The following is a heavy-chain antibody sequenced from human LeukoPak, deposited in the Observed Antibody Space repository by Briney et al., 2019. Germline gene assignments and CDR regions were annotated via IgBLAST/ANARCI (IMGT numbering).Heavy chain of an antibody. D-gene: IGHD3-22*01. V-gene: IGHV3-15*01. Sequence: PGGSLRLSCVASGLTVTNAWMTWVRQAPGKGLEWVGRITSKSRGDIRVYGTPVQGRFTISRDDSKNTVYVQMNSLKTEDTAVYYCITGFWDSSGFYHGDDAFDVWGQGTLVAVSS. CDR1: GLTVTNAW. CDR2: ITSKSRGDIR. J-gene: IGHJ3*01. CDR3: ITGFWDSSGFYHGDDAFDV.